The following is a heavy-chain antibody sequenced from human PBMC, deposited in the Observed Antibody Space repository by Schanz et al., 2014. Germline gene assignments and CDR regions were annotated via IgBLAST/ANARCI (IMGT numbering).Heavy chain of an antibody. Sequence: EVQLLESGGGLVQPGGSLKLSCAASGLIFSNYVMSWVRQAPGKGLEWVSAISGSGGSTYYADSVKGRFTISRDNSKNTLYLQMNSLRAEDTAVYYCVRDSFFAFDYWGQGTLVTVSS. CDR3: VRDSFFAFDY. V-gene: IGHV3-23*01. CDR2: ISGSGGST. D-gene: IGHD3-3*01. J-gene: IGHJ4*02. CDR1: GLIFSNYV.